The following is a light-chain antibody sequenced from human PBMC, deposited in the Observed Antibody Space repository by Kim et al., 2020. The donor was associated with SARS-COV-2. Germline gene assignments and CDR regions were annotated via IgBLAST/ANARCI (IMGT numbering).Light chain of an antibody. Sequence: VSPGDRATLSCRASQSISSHVAWFQQKRGQAPRLLIYDASTRAPGIPARFSGSGSGTDFTLTISSLQSEDFAAYYSQQYHDRPEAFGGGTKVDIK. CDR3: QQYHDRPEA. J-gene: IGKJ4*01. CDR2: DAS. V-gene: IGKV3D-15*01. CDR1: QSISSH.